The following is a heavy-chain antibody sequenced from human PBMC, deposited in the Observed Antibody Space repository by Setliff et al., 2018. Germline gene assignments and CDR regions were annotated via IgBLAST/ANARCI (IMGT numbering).Heavy chain of an antibody. Sequence: GGSLRLSCAASGFSFSSYAMSGVRQAPGKGLEWVSGISGSGGSTYYADSMKGRFTNSRDNSTNKLYLQMNRLRAEDTAVYYCATIGRDTAMTTGVLFDFWGQGTLVTVSS. V-gene: IGHV3-23*01. D-gene: IGHD5-18*01. CDR3: ATIGRDTAMTTGVLFDF. CDR1: GFSFSSYA. CDR2: ISGSGGST. J-gene: IGHJ4*02.